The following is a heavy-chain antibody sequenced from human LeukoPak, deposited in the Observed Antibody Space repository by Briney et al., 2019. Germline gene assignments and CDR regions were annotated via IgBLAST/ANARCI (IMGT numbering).Heavy chain of an antibody. Sequence: SETLSLTCTVSGGSISSSSYYWGWIRQPPGKGLEWIGSIYYSGSTYYNPSLKSRVTISVDTSKNQFSLKLSSVTAADTAVYYCARDSDMVRGVIRSYYFDYWGQGTLVTVSS. CDR2: IYYSGST. D-gene: IGHD3-10*01. J-gene: IGHJ4*02. V-gene: IGHV4-39*07. CDR1: GGSISSSSYY. CDR3: ARDSDMVRGVIRSYYFDY.